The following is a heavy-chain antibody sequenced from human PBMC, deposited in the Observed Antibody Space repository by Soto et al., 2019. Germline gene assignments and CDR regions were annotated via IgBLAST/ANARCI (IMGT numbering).Heavy chain of an antibody. V-gene: IGHV4-30-4*01. Sequence: QVQLQESGPGLVKPSQTLSLTCTVSGGSISSGDYYWSWIRQPPGKGLTWIGRIYYSGSSYSHPSLNRRVTIPVDPTNSQFALSLSSVTAADSAVYFCARASLATVSSSDTAMVTGSCYCDLWVRGTLVAVSS. J-gene: IGHJ2*01. D-gene: IGHD5-18*01. CDR3: ARASLATVSSSDTAMVTGSCYCDL. CDR2: IYYSGSS. CDR1: GGSISSGDYY.